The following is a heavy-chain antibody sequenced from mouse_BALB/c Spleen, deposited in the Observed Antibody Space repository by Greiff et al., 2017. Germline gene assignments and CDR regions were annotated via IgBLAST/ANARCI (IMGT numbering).Heavy chain of an antibody. CDR1: GFTFSSYA. D-gene: IGHD2-2*01. CDR3: ARGYGYDGFDY. V-gene: IGHV5-6-5*01. Sequence: EVQLVESGGGLVKPGGSLKLSCAASGFTFSSYAMSWVRQTPEKRLEWVASISSGGSTYYPDSVKGRFTISRDNARNILYLQMSSLRSEDTAMYYCARGYGYDGFDYWGQGTTLTVSS. J-gene: IGHJ2*01. CDR2: ISSGGST.